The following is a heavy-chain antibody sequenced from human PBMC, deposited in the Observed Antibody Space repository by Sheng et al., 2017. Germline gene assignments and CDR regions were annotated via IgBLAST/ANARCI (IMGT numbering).Heavy chain of an antibody. CDR1: GYTFTSYG. D-gene: IGHD1-26*01. CDR2: ISAYNGNT. CDR3: ARDKFQRSVGASEDYFDY. Sequence: QVQLVQSGAEVKKPGASVKVSCKASGYTFTSYGISWVRQAPGQGLEWMGWISAYNGNTNYAQKLQGRVTMTTDTSTSTAYMELRSLRSDDTAVYYCARDKFQRSVGASEDYFDYWGQGTLVTVSS. J-gene: IGHJ4*02. V-gene: IGHV1-18*01.